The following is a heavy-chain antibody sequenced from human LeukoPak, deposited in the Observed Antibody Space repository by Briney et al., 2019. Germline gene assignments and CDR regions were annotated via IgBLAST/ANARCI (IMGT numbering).Heavy chain of an antibody. CDR2: IYYSGST. CDR1: GGSISSYY. D-gene: IGHD6-13*01. CDR3: ARGSSWYGGFDY. J-gene: IGHJ4*02. Sequence: SETLSLTCTVSGGSISSYYWSWIRQPPGKGLEWIGYIYYSGSTNYNPSLKSRVTISVDTSKNQFSLKLSSVTAADTAVYYCARGSSWYGGFDYWGQGTLVTVSP. V-gene: IGHV4-59*08.